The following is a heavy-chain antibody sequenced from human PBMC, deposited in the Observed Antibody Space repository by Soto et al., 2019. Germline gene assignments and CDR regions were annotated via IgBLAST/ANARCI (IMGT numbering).Heavy chain of an antibody. CDR2: ISGSGGSI. CDR1: GFTFSTYA. D-gene: IGHD1-1*01. Sequence: EVQLLESGGGLVQPGGSLRLSCAASGFTFSTYAMNWVRQAPGNGLEWVSAISGSGGSIHYADSVKGRFTISRDNSKNTLYLQMNGLRDEDTAVYHCVKGYWKGAVWGQGTRVTVSS. J-gene: IGHJ6*02. CDR3: VKGYWKGAV. V-gene: IGHV3-23*01.